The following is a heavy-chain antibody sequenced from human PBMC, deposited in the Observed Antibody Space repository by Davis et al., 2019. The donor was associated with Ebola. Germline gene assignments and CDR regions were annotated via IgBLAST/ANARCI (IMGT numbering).Heavy chain of an antibody. J-gene: IGHJ6*04. CDR1: GFTFTKYG. CDR3: AKGGSGWPSDYSYGMGV. D-gene: IGHD6-19*01. V-gene: IGHV3-23*01. Sequence: GGSLRLSCAASGFTFTKYGMSWVRQAPGKGLEWVSGISNSGGSTYYADSVKGRFTISRDNPKNTLYLQMNSLTVEDTAVYYCAKGGSGWPSDYSYGMGVWGKGTTVTVSS. CDR2: ISNSGGST.